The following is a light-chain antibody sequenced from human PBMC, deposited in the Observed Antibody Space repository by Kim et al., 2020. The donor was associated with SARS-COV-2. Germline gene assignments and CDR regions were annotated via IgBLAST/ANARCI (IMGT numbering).Light chain of an antibody. CDR1: SSDVGGYGL. V-gene: IGLV2-11*01. CDR3: SSYGGSYTWL. CDR2: DVN. Sequence: QSALTQPRSVSGSPGQSVTISCTGTSSDVGGYGLVSWYQQLPGKAPTLIIFDVNARPSGVPDRFSASKSGNTASLTISGLQTEDEADYYCSSYGGSYTWLFGGGTQLTVL. J-gene: IGLJ2*01.